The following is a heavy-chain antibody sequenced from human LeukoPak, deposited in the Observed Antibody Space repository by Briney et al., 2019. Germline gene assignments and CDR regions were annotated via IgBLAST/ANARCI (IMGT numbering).Heavy chain of an antibody. CDR3: ARESRWLGSPFDY. CDR2: INHSGST. J-gene: IGHJ4*02. D-gene: IGHD6-19*01. V-gene: IGHV4-34*01. Sequence: SETLSLTCAVYGGSFSGYYWSWIRQLPGKGLEWIGEINHSGSTNYNPSLKSRVTISVDTSKNQFSLKLSSVTAADTAVYYCARESRWLGSPFDYWGQGTLVTVSS. CDR1: GGSFSGYY.